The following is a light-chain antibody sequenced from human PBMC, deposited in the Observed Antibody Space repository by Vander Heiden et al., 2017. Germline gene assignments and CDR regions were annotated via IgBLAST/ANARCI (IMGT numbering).Light chain of an antibody. V-gene: IGKV4-1*01. CDR1: QSVLSSSNNKNY. J-gene: IGKJ1*01. Sequence: RATIHCQSSQSVLSSSNNKNYLAWYQQKPGQPPNLLIYWASTREAGVPDRFSGSGSGTDFTLTISSLQAEDVAVYYCQQYYSRFRRFGQGTKVEFK. CDR3: QQYYSRFRR. CDR2: WAS.